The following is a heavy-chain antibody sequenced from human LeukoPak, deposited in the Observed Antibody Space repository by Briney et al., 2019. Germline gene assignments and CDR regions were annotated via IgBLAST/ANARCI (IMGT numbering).Heavy chain of an antibody. Sequence: PGGSLRLSCAASGFTFRSYSMNWVRQAPGKGLEWVSSISSSSSYIYYADSVKGRFTISRDNAKNSLYLQMNSLRAEDTAVYYCARAVEPYYDILTGYMTYFDYWGQGTLVTVSS. J-gene: IGHJ4*02. V-gene: IGHV3-21*01. CDR2: ISSSSSYI. CDR1: GFTFRSYS. D-gene: IGHD3-9*01. CDR3: ARAVEPYYDILTGYMTYFDY.